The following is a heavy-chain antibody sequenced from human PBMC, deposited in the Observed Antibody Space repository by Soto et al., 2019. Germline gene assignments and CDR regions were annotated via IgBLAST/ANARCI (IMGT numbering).Heavy chain of an antibody. J-gene: IGHJ4*02. CDR2: LSFDGKTD. V-gene: IGHV3-30*18. CDR1: GFSFSRYG. Sequence: ESGGGVVQPGRSLRLSCAASGFSFSRYGMHWVRQAPGKGLEWVAVLSFDGKTDYYADSVRGRFTISRDNSKNTLYLQMSSLRAEDTAVYYCAKDSSGYDFTYVDYWGQGTLVTVSS. D-gene: IGHD5-12*01. CDR3: AKDSSGYDFTYVDY.